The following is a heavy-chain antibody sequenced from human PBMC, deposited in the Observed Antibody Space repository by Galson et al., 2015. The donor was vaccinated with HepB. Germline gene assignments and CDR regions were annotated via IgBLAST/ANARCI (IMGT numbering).Heavy chain of an antibody. CDR2: IWYDGSNK. CDR3: ARDKGAVAGTGEFDY. J-gene: IGHJ4*02. D-gene: IGHD6-19*01. Sequence: SLRLSCAASGFTFSSYGMHWVRQAPGKGLEWVAVIWYDGSNKYYADSVKGRFTISRDNSKNTLYLQMNSLRAEDTAVYYCARDKGAVAGTGEFDYWGQGTLVTVSS. V-gene: IGHV3-33*08. CDR1: GFTFSSYG.